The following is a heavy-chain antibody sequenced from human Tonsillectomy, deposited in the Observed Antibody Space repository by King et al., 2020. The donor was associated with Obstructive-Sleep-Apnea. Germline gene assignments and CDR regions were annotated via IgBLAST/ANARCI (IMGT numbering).Heavy chain of an antibody. CDR1: GFTFDDYA. CDR2: ISRNSGSI. V-gene: IGHV3-9*01. J-gene: IGHJ3*02. CDR3: AKDVDSGWLQPGSSRIAFDI. Sequence: VQLVESGGGLVQPGRSLRLSCAASGFTFDDYAMHWVRQAPGKGLEWVSGISRNSGSIGDADSVKGRFTISRDNAKNSLYLEMNCLRTEDTALYYCAKDVDSGWLQPGSSRIAFDIWGQGTMVTVSS. D-gene: IGHD5-24*01.